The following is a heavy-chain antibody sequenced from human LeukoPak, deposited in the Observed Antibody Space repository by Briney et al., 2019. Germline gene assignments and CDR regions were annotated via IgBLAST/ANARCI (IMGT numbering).Heavy chain of an antibody. CDR1: GGSISSSSYY. Sequence: PSETLSLTCTVSGGSISSSSYYWGWIRQPPGKGLEWIGSIYYSGSTYYNPSLRSRVTISVDTSKNQFSLKLSSVTAADTAVYYCARDNWNYYYFDYWGQGTLVTVSS. V-gene: IGHV4-39*07. CDR2: IYYSGST. J-gene: IGHJ4*02. CDR3: ARDNWNYYYFDY. D-gene: IGHD1-7*01.